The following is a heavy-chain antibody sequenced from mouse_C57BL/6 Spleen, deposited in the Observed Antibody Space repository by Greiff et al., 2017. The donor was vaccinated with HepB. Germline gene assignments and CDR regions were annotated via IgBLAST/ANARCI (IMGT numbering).Heavy chain of an antibody. Sequence: QVQLQQPGAELVMPGASVKLSCKASGYTFTSYWMHWVKQRPGQGLEWIGEIDPSDSYTNYNQKFKGKSTLTVDKSSSTAYMQLSSLTSEDSAVYYCARLLRSAGYYAMDYWGQGTSVTVSS. CDR2: IDPSDSYT. D-gene: IGHD1-1*01. J-gene: IGHJ4*01. V-gene: IGHV1-69*01. CDR3: ARLLRSAGYYAMDY. CDR1: GYTFTSYW.